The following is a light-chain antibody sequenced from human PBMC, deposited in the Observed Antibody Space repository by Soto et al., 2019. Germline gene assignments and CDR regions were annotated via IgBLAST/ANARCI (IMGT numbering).Light chain of an antibody. CDR1: QSIGRF. CDR3: QQSFTTPLT. Sequence: IQVTQSPSSLSASVGDRVTITCRASQSIGRFLNWHQQKPGKAPNVLINVASTLRSGVPSRFSGSGSGTDFNLTINSLQPEDFATYFCQQSFTTPLTFGGGTKVDI. CDR2: VAS. J-gene: IGKJ4*01. V-gene: IGKV1-39*01.